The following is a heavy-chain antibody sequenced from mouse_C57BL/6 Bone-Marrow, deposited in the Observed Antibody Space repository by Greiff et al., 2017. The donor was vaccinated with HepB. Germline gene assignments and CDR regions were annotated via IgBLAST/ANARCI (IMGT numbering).Heavy chain of an antibody. CDR1: GYTFTSYG. CDR2: IYPRSGNT. V-gene: IGHV1-81*01. CDR3: AREGGKGGYYAMDY. Sequence: QVQLQQSGAELARPGASVKLSCKASGYTFTSYGISGVKQRTGQGLEWIGEIYPRSGNTYYNEKFKGKATLTADKSSSTAYMELRSLTSEDSAVYFCAREGGKGGYYAMDYWGQGTSVTVSS. D-gene: IGHD1-3*01. J-gene: IGHJ4*01.